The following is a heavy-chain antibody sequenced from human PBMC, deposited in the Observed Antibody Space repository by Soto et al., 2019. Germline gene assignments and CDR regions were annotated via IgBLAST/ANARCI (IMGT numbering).Heavy chain of an antibody. Sequence: SQTLSLTCVISGDSVSSSSVAWNWVRQSPSRGLEWLGRTYYRSRWYSDFAVSVRGRIVINTDTSKNQFSLQLNSVAPEDTAVYFCARSEEDSDYYYYGLDVWGQGTTVTVSS. J-gene: IGHJ6*02. CDR2: TYYRSRWYS. D-gene: IGHD2-15*01. CDR1: GDSVSSSSVA. V-gene: IGHV6-1*01. CDR3: ARSEEDSDYYYYGLDV.